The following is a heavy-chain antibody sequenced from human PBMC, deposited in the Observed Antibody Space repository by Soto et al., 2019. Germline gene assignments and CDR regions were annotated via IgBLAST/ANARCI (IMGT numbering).Heavy chain of an antibody. J-gene: IGHJ6*04. CDR2: IYYSGST. Sequence: SETLSLTCTVSGGSISSYYWSWIRQPPRKGLEWIGYIYYSGSTNYNPSLKSRVTISVDTSKNQFSLKLSSVTAADTAVYYCVSRRLFTILGVANRDYYGMDVWGKGTTVTVSS. CDR1: GGSISSYY. V-gene: IGHV4-59*01. D-gene: IGHD3-3*01. CDR3: VSRRLFTILGVANRDYYGMDV.